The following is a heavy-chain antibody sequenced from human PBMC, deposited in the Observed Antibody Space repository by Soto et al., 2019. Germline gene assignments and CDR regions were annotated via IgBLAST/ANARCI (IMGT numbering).Heavy chain of an antibody. Sequence: EVQLVESGGGLIQPGGSLRLSCAASGFTVSNTYMSWVCQAPGKGLEWVSIIYSGGDTYYADSVKGRFTVSRDNSKNTLYLQMNSLRADDTAIYYCARLWWFDPWGQGTLVTVSS. J-gene: IGHJ5*02. CDR2: IYSGGDT. D-gene: IGHD3-10*01. CDR3: ARLWWFDP. V-gene: IGHV3-53*01. CDR1: GFTVSNTY.